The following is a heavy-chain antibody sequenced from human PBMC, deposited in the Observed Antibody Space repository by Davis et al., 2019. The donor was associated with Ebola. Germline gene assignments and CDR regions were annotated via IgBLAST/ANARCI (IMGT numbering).Heavy chain of an antibody. J-gene: IGHJ4*02. CDR2: IYYSGST. CDR1: GGSISSYY. V-gene: IGHV4-59*12. D-gene: IGHD3-10*01. Sequence: SETLSLTCTVSGGSISSYYWSWIRQPPGKGLEWIGYIYYSGSTNYNPSLKSRVTISVDTSKNQFSLKVNSVTAADTAVYYCARGGARTYYYGSGRYSFMYYFDYWGQGTLVTVSS. CDR3: ARGGARTYYYGSGRYSFMYYFDY.